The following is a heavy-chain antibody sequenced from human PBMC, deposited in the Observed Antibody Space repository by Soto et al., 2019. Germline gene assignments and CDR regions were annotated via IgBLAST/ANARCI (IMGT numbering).Heavy chain of an antibody. V-gene: IGHV3-30*18. Sequence: GGSLRLSCAASGFTFSSYGMHWVRQAPGKGLEWVAVISYDGSNKYYADSVKGRFTISRDNSKNTLYLQMNSLRAEDTAVYYCAKDPGDYALDYWGQGTLVTVSS. D-gene: IGHD4-17*01. CDR3: AKDPGDYALDY. CDR1: GFTFSSYG. J-gene: IGHJ4*02. CDR2: ISYDGSNK.